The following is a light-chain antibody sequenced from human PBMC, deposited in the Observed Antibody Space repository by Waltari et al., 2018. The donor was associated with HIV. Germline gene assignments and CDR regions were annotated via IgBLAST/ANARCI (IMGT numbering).Light chain of an antibody. CDR1: SSDVGGYNS. Sequence: QSALTQPASVSGSPGQSITTSCTGTSSDVGGYNSVAWYQQHPGKAPRLIIYDVTNRPSGVSNRFSGSKSGNTASLTISGLQADDEADYYCKSKTSSTTPCVFGTGTKVTVL. CDR3: KSKTSSTTPCV. V-gene: IGLV2-14*03. CDR2: DVT. J-gene: IGLJ1*01.